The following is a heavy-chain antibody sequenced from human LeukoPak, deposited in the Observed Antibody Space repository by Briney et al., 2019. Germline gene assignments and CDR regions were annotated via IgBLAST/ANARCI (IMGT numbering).Heavy chain of an antibody. Sequence: GGSLRLSCSASGFDFGDYNMIWFRQAPGKGLEWVSFIGRSYNIDYADSVKGRCTISRDNAKASLYLQMNSLRGEDTAVYFCARGHSANDFRAYWGQGILVTVSS. V-gene: IGHV3-69-1*01. D-gene: IGHD3-3*01. CDR1: GFDFGDYN. CDR3: ARGHSANDFRAY. CDR2: IGRSYNI. J-gene: IGHJ4*02.